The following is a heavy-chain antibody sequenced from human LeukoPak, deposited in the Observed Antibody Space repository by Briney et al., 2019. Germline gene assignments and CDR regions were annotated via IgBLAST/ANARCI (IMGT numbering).Heavy chain of an antibody. D-gene: IGHD5-18*01. Sequence: GASVTVSCTASGYTFTDYYMHWVRQGPGQGLEWMGGINPNSGGTDSAQKFQGRVTMTRDTSISTAYMELRSLRSDDTAPYYCARGRYSSGYEGYFDYWGQGTLVTVSS. CDR3: ARGRYSSGYEGYFDY. V-gene: IGHV1-2*02. J-gene: IGHJ4*02. CDR1: GYTFTDYY. CDR2: INPNSGGT.